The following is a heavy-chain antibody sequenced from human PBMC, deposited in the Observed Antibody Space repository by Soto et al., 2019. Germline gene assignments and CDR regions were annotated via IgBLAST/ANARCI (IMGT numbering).Heavy chain of an antibody. CDR1: GGTFSSYA. CDR2: IIPIFGTA. CDR3: ARDLGRFGSSSSGIYYYYGMDV. D-gene: IGHD6-13*01. Sequence: VASVKVSCKASGGTFSSYAISWVRQAPGQGLEWMGGIIPIFGTANYAQKFQGRVTITADESTSTAYMELSSLRSEDTAVYYCARDLGRFGSSSSGIYYYYGMDVWGQGTTVTVSS. V-gene: IGHV1-69*13. J-gene: IGHJ6*02.